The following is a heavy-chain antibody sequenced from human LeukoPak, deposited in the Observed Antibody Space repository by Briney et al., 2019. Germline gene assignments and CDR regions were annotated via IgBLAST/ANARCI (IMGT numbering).Heavy chain of an antibody. CDR1: GITVRSNY. V-gene: IGHV3-66*02. CDR3: ARLVVPAAYFDY. J-gene: IGHJ4*02. D-gene: IGHD2-2*01. Sequence: GGSLRLSCAASGITVRSNYMFWVRQAPGQGLEWVSLIYSGDSTYYADSVKGRFTISRDTSENTVYLQMNSLRAEDTAVYYCARLVVPAAYFDYWGQGTLVTVSS. CDR2: IYSGDST.